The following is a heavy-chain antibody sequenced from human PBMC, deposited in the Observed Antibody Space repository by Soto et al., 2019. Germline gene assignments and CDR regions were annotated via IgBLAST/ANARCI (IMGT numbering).Heavy chain of an antibody. CDR2: VRSKGNSYAT. D-gene: IGHD3-9*01. V-gene: IGHV3-73*02. CDR1: GFTFTDSA. Sequence: EVQLVESGGGLVQPGGSLKLSCAASGFTFTDSAIHWVRQASGKGLEWVGHVRSKGNSYATSSAASAKGRFTISRDDSKNTTYLEMNSLKIDDTAVYYCTRRGNDILTGPLTFGLDVWGQGTTVSVSS. CDR3: TRRGNDILTGPLTFGLDV. J-gene: IGHJ6*02.